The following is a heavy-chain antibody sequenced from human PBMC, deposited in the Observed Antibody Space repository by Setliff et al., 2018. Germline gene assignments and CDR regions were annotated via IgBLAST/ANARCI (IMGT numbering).Heavy chain of an antibody. D-gene: IGHD5-18*01. J-gene: IGHJ3*02. V-gene: IGHV4-59*11. Sequence: PSETLSLTCTVSGGSISSHYWSWIRQPPGKGLEWIGSIYYSGSTNYNPSLKSRVTISVDTSKNQFSLKLSSVTAADTAVYYCASLTLRGYSYGYEAFDIWGQGTMGTVSS. CDR2: IYYSGST. CDR1: GGSISSHY. CDR3: ASLTLRGYSYGYEAFDI.